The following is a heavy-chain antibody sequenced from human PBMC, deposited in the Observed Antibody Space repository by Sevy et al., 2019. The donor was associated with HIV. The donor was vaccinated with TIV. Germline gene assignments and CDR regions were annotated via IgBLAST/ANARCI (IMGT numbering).Heavy chain of an antibody. Sequence: ASLKASCKASGYTFTSYGISWVRQAPGQGLEWMGWISAYNGNTNYAQKLQGRVTMTTDTSTSTAYMELRSLRSDDTAVYYCARSRYCSGGSCSGYNWFDPWGQGTLVTVSS. D-gene: IGHD2-15*01. J-gene: IGHJ5*02. CDR3: ARSRYCSGGSCSGYNWFDP. V-gene: IGHV1-18*01. CDR2: ISAYNGNT. CDR1: GYTFTSYG.